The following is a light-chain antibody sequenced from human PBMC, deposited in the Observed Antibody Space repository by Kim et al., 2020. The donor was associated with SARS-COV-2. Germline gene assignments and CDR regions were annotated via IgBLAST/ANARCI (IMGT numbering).Light chain of an antibody. CDR2: AAS. CDR1: QSISTY. CDR3: QQTCSHSPHT. J-gene: IGKJ2*01. Sequence: DIQMTQSPSSLSASLGDRVTITCRASQSISTYLAWYQQKPGKAPKLLIYAASSLHTGVPSRFSGSGSGTDFTLTITSLHPADFATYYCQQTCSHSPHTFGQGTKLEI. V-gene: IGKV1-39*01.